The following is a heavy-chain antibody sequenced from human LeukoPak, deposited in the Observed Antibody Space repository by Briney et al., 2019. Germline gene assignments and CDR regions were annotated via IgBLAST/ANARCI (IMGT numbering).Heavy chain of an antibody. J-gene: IGHJ4*02. CDR2: IYSSGGT. D-gene: IGHD6-6*01. Sequence: SETLSLTCTVSGGSISSGSYYWTWIRQPAGKGLEWIVRIYSSGGTNYNPSLKSRLTISVDTSKKHFSLELTSVTAADTAVYYCARDSVLYYFDSWGQGTLVTVSS. V-gene: IGHV4-61*02. CDR1: GGSISSGSYY. CDR3: ARDSVLYYFDS.